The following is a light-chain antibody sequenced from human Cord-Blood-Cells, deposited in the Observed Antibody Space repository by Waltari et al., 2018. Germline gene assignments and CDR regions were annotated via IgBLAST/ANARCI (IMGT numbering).Light chain of an antibody. J-gene: IGLJ3*02. CDR1: SSDVGGYNY. V-gene: IGLV2-14*01. CDR2: DVS. Sequence: QSALTQPASVSGSPGQSITISCTGTSSDVGGYNYVSWYQQHPGKAPKLMFYDVSKRRSGVSNRFSGSKSGHTASLTISGLQAEDEADYYCSSYTSSSTWVFGGGTKLTVL. CDR3: SSYTSSSTWV.